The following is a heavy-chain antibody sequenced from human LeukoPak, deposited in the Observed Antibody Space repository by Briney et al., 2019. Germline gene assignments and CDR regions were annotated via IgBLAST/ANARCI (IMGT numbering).Heavy chain of an antibody. J-gene: IGHJ4*02. CDR2: IIPILGIA. Sequence: SVKVSCKASGGTFSSYAISWVRQAPGQGLEWMGRIIPILGIANYAQKFQGRVTITADKSTSTAYMELSSLRSEDTAVYYCARDWQYSSTYFDYWGQGTLVTVSS. CDR1: GGTFSSYA. D-gene: IGHD6-13*01. V-gene: IGHV1-69*04. CDR3: ARDWQYSSTYFDY.